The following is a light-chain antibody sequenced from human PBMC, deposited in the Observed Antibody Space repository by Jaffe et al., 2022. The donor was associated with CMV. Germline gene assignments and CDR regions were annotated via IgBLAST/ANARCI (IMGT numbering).Light chain of an antibody. Sequence: QSALTQPASVSGSPGQSITISCTGTSSDVGGYNYVSWYQQHPGKAPKLLIYDVSNRPSGVSNRFSGSKSGNTASLTISGLQAEDDADYYCGSYTSSSTFVLFGGGTKLTVL. V-gene: IGLV2-14*03. J-gene: IGLJ2*01. CDR2: DVS. CDR1: SSDVGGYNY. CDR3: GSYTSSSTFVL.